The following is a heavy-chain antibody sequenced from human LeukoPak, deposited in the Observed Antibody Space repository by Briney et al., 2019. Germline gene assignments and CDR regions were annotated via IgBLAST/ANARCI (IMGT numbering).Heavy chain of an antibody. J-gene: IGHJ3*02. CDR2: ISGGGGST. CDR3: ARSTHYAFDI. Sequence: GGSLRLSCAASGFTFTSYSMNWVRQAPGKGLEWVSTISGGGGSTYYADSVKGRFTISRDNSKNTLYLQVNSLRAEDTAVYYCARSTHYAFDIWGHGTMVTVSS. D-gene: IGHD2-15*01. V-gene: IGHV3-23*01. CDR1: GFTFTSYS.